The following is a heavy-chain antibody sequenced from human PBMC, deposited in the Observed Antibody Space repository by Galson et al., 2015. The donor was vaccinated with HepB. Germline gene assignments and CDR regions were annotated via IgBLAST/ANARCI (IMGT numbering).Heavy chain of an antibody. CDR2: IYPGDSDT. D-gene: IGHD2-2*01. CDR3: ARQIVVVPAAGLIDAFDI. V-gene: IGHV5-51*01. J-gene: IGHJ3*02. CDR1: GYSFTSYW. Sequence: QSGAEVKKPGESLKISCKGSGYSFTSYWIGWVRQMPGKGLEWMGIIYPGDSDTRYSPSFQGQVTISADKSISTAYLQWSSLKASDTAMYYCARQIVVVPAAGLIDAFDIWGQGTMVTVSS.